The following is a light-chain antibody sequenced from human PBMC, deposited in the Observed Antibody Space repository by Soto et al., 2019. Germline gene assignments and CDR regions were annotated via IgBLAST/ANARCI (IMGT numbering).Light chain of an antibody. Sequence: QSALTQPASVSGSPGQSITISCTGTSSDVGTYNLVSWYQQHPGKAPKLMIYEGSKRPSGVSNRFSASKSGNTASLTISRLQAEDEADYYCCSYAGSTTWVFGGGTKVTVL. CDR3: CSYAGSTTWV. CDR1: SSDVGTYNL. V-gene: IGLV2-23*01. CDR2: EGS. J-gene: IGLJ3*02.